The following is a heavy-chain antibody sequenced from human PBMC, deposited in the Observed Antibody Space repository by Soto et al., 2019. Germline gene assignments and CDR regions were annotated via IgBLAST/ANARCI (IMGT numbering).Heavy chain of an antibody. J-gene: IGHJ6*04. Sequence: PGESLKISCKGSGYSFTSYWISWVRQMPGKGLEWMGRIDPSDSYTNYSPSFQGHVTISADKSISTAYLQWSSLKASDTAMYYFARHAEAGGDYYYGMDVWGEGTTVSASS. V-gene: IGHV5-10-1*01. CDR1: GYSFTSYW. D-gene: IGHD2-15*01. CDR2: IDPSDSYT. CDR3: ARHAEAGGDYYYGMDV.